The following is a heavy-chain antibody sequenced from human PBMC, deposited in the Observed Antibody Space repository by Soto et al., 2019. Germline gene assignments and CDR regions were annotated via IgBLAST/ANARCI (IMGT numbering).Heavy chain of an antibody. D-gene: IGHD2-2*01. CDR3: ARSQGSSTSLEIYYYYYYGRDV. V-gene: IGHV1-69*01. CDR1: GGTFSSYA. Sequence: QVQLVQSGAEVKKPGSSVKVSCKASGGTFSSYAISWVRQAPGQGLEWMGGIIPISGTANYAQKFQGRVTITADESTSTAYMEMSSLRSEDTDVYYCARSQGSSTSLEIYYYYYYGRDVWGQGTTVTVSS. J-gene: IGHJ6*02. CDR2: IIPISGTA.